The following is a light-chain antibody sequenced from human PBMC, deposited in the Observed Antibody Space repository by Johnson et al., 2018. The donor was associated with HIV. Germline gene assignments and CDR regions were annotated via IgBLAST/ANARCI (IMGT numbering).Light chain of an antibody. CDR1: VSNIESYF. CDR3: GIWDASLSPLYV. Sequence: QSVLTQPPSVSAAQGQTVNISCSGNVSNIESYFVSWYQQLPGAAPTLLIYEDNKRPSGIPARFSGSKSGATATLGITGLQTGDEADYYCGIWDASLSPLYVFGTGTTITVI. J-gene: IGLJ1*01. V-gene: IGLV1-51*02. CDR2: EDN.